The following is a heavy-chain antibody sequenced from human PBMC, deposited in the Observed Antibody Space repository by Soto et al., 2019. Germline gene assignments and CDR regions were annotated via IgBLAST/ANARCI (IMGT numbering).Heavy chain of an antibody. D-gene: IGHD3-9*01. J-gene: IGHJ4*02. CDR3: ASPYYDILTGYYSYYFDY. V-gene: IGHV1-69*13. Sequence: SVKVSCKASGGTFSSYAISWVRQAPGQGLEWMGGIIPIFGTANYAQKFQGRVTITADESTSTAYMELSSLRSEDTAVYYCASPYYDILTGYYSYYFDYWGQGTLVTVSS. CDR2: IIPIFGTA. CDR1: GGTFSSYA.